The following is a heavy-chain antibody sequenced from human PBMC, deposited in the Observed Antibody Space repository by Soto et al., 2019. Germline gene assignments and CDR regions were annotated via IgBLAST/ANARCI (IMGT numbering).Heavy chain of an antibody. CDR3: AAIGYCISTSCSPKDYYYYYGMDV. D-gene: IGHD2-2*01. CDR2: IIPIFGTA. Sequence: ASVKVSCKASGGTFSSYAISWVRQAPGQGLEWMGGIIPIFGTANYAQKFQGWVTMTRDTSISTAYMELSMLRSDDTAVYYCAAIGYCISTSCSPKDYYYYYGMDVWGQGTTVTVSS. J-gene: IGHJ6*02. CDR1: GGTFSSYA. V-gene: IGHV1-69*05.